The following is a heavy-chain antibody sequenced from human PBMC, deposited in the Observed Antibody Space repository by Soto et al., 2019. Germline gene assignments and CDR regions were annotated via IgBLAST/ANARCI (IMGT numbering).Heavy chain of an antibody. J-gene: IGHJ3*01. CDR3: ARGLGYDSNGRFLAAFDV. CDR2: FFHTGTT. Sequence: QVQLQESGPGLAKPSQTLSLTCTVSGASLSSGGYYWTWIRQVPGKALEWIGYFFHTGTTFYNPSRNSRVVMSIEKSDNQFSLNLRSVTAADTAVYYCARGLGYDSNGRFLAAFDVWGQGTMVTVSS. V-gene: IGHV4-31*03. CDR1: GASLSSGGYY. D-gene: IGHD3-22*01.